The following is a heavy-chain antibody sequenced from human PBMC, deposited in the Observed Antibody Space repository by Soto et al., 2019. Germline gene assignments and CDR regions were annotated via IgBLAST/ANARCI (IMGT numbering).Heavy chain of an antibody. CDR1: GFTFSTYA. V-gene: IGHV3-23*01. D-gene: IGHD1-26*01. CDR3: AKDLTPDGRWEIDC. CDR2: ILGGGGST. J-gene: IGHJ4*01. Sequence: EVQLLESGGGLVQPGGSLRLSCAASGFTFSTYAMNWVRQAPGKGLEWVSGILGGGGSTYYADSVKGRFTISRDNSKNTLDLQMDSLRAEDTALYYWAKDLTPDGRWEIDCWGHGTLVTVSS.